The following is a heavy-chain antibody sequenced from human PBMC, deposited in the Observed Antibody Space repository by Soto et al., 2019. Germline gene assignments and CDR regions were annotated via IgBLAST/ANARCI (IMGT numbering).Heavy chain of an antibody. CDR1: GGSISSSPYY. V-gene: IGHV4-39*01. CDR3: ARAGGLGAVAVDY. D-gene: IGHD6-19*01. Sequence: PSETLSLTCTVSGGSISSSPYYWGWIRQPPGKGLEWIGSIYYSGTTYYNPSLKSRVTISVDRSKNQFSLKLSSVTAADTAVYYCARAGGLGAVAVDYWGQGTLVTVSS. CDR2: IYYSGTT. J-gene: IGHJ4*02.